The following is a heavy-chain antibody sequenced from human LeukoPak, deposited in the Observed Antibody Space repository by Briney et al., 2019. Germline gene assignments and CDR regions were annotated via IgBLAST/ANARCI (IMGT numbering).Heavy chain of an antibody. J-gene: IGHJ4*02. CDR2: INNDGTRT. D-gene: IGHD3-10*01. CDR1: GFTFNNYW. CDR3: ARGNLYSGSGSSPLDY. V-gene: IGHV3-74*01. Sequence: GRSLRLSCAASGFTFNNYWMHWVRQVPGKGLVWVSRINNDGTRTNYVDSAKGRFTISRDNAKNTVFLQMNSLGAEDSAVYYCARGNLYSGSGSSPLDYWGQGTLVTVSS.